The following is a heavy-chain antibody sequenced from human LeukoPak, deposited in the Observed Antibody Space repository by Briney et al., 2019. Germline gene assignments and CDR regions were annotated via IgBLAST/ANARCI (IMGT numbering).Heavy chain of an antibody. J-gene: IGHJ4*02. CDR1: GFTFSNYS. Sequence: GGSLRLSCAASGFTFSNYSMSWVRQAPGKGLEWVSFISYSTSSIYYADSVKGRFTISRDNAKNSLYLQMNSLRDEDTAVYYCARSRRGVVVAATLFDYWGQGTLVTVSS. CDR2: ISYSTSSI. CDR3: ARSRRGVVVAATLFDY. D-gene: IGHD2-15*01. V-gene: IGHV3-48*02.